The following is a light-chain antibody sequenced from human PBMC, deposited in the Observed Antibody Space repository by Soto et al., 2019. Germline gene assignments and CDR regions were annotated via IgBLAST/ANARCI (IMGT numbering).Light chain of an antibody. V-gene: IGKV3-15*01. CDR3: QQYNTWRSIT. CDR1: QSISAR. J-gene: IGKJ5*01. CDR2: GGS. Sequence: EIVMTQSPATLSVSPGERATLSCRASQSISARLGWYQQRPGQAPRLLIYGGSNRATGVPARFSGSGSGTEFTLTISSLQSEDFALYYCQQYNTWRSITFGQGTRLEIK.